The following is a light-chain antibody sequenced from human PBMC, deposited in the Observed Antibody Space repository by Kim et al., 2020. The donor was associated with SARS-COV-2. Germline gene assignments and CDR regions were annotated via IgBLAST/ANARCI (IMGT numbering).Light chain of an antibody. V-gene: IGKV3-11*01. Sequence: LTPGERATLSCRASQSVSSYLAWYQQKPGQAPRLLIYDASNRATGIPARFSGSGSGTDFTLTISSLEPEDFAVYYCQQRSNWPPYSFGQGTKLEI. J-gene: IGKJ2*03. CDR2: DAS. CDR3: QQRSNWPPYS. CDR1: QSVSSY.